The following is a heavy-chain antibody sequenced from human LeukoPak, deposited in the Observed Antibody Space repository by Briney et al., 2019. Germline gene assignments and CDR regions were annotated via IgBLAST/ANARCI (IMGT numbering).Heavy chain of an antibody. D-gene: IGHD3-10*01. CDR1: GFSVSSNY. J-gene: IGHJ4*02. CDR3: ARDWAYGSGSYRGY. CDR2: IYSGGNT. V-gene: IGHV3-53*01. Sequence: GGSLRLSRVASGFSVSSNYMSWVRQAPGEGLEWVSVIYSGGNTYYADSVKGRFTISRDNSKNTVYLQMNSLRADDTAVYYCARDWAYGSGSYRGYWGQGTLVAVSS.